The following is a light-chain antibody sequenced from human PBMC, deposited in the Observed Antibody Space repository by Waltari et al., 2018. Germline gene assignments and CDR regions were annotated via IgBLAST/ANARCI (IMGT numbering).Light chain of an antibody. V-gene: IGKV1-12*01. CDR2: DGS. CDR3: QQAHSFPYS. CDR1: QDINKW. Sequence: DIQMTQSPSSVSASVGDRVTITCRASQDINKWLAWFQQTPGKAPRLQIYDGSSLQSGVPSRFSGSGSGADFTLTISTLQPEDSATYYCQQAHSFPYSFGQGTKLEIK. J-gene: IGKJ2*03.